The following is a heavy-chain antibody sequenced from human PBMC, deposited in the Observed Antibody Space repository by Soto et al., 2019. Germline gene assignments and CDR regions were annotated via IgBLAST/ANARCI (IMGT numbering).Heavy chain of an antibody. CDR2: ISDSGDSA. J-gene: IGHJ3*01. Sequence: XGSRRLSCAASGVTFSIYVMSWVRQVPGKGLEWVSTISDSGDSAYYADSVKGRFTISRDNSKNTLYLQMNSLRAEDTAVYYCARPYGGKIGDAPDLWGQGQWSPSPQ. D-gene: IGHD2-15*01. CDR3: ARPYGGKIGDAPDL. CDR1: GVTFSIYV. V-gene: IGHV3-23*01.